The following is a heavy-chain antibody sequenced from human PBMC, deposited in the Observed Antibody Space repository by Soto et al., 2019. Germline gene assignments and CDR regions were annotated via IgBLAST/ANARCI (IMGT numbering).Heavy chain of an antibody. CDR2: IIPIFGTT. CDR1: GGSFNTNS. D-gene: IGHD2-2*01. Sequence: SVKVSCKASGGSFNTNSISWVRQAPGQGLEWMGGIIPIFGTTNYAQTFQGRVTISADESTSTAYMELSSLTSEDTAVYYCARDLARDIIVLPAANSYGMDVW. CDR3: ARDLARDIIVLPAANSYGMDV. J-gene: IGHJ6*01. V-gene: IGHV1-69*13.